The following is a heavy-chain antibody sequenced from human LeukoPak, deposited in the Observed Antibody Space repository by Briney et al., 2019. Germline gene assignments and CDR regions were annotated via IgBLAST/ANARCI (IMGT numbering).Heavy chain of an antibody. D-gene: IGHD2-2*01. V-gene: IGHV1-8*03. J-gene: IGHJ4*02. CDR1: GYTFTSYD. CDR2: MNPNSGNT. Sequence: ASVKVSCKASGYTFTSYDINWVRQATGQGLEWMGWMNPNSGNTGYAQKFQGRVTITRNTSISTAYMELSSLRSEDTAVYYCASRGYCSSTSCSPAFDYWGQGTLVTVSS. CDR3: ASRGYCSSTSCSPAFDY.